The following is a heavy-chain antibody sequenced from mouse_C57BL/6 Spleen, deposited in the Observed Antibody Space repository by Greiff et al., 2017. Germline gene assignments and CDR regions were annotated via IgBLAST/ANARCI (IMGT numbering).Heavy chain of an antibody. Sequence: QVQLQQPGAELVMPGASVKLSCKASGYTFTSYWMHWVKQRPGQGLEWIGEIDPSDSYTNYNQKFKGKSTLTVDKSSSTAYMQLSSLTSEDSAVYYCERGHYYGSSYDGLYAMDYWGQGTSVTVSS. V-gene: IGHV1-69*01. J-gene: IGHJ4*01. CDR2: IDPSDSYT. CDR1: GYTFTSYW. CDR3: ERGHYYGSSYDGLYAMDY. D-gene: IGHD1-1*01.